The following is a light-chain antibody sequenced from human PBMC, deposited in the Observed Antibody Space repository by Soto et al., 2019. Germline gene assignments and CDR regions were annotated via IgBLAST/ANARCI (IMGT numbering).Light chain of an antibody. CDR1: QSVSID. V-gene: IGKV3-15*01. CDR3: QQYNSYSPT. Sequence: EIVMTQSPATLSVSPGERATLSCRASQSVSIDLAWYQQTPGQAPRLRIYGASTRATGIPVRFSGSASGTEFTLSISGLQPGDSATYYCQQYNSYSPTFGQGTKVDIK. CDR2: GAS. J-gene: IGKJ1*01.